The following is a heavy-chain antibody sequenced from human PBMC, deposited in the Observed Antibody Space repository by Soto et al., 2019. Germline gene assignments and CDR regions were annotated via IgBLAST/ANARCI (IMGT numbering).Heavy chain of an antibody. CDR3: ARDLGQQLFDY. D-gene: IGHD6-13*01. Sequence: QVQLVQSGAEVKKPGASVKVSCKASGYTFTSYGISWVRQAPGQGLEWMGWISAYNGNKKYAQKLQGRVTMTTDTSTSTAYTELRSLRSDDTAVYYWARDLGQQLFDYWGQGTLVTVSS. CDR2: ISAYNGNK. V-gene: IGHV1-18*01. CDR1: GYTFTSYG. J-gene: IGHJ4*02.